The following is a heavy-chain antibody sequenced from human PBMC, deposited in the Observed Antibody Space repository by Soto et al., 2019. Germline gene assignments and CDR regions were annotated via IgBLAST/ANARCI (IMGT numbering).Heavy chain of an antibody. Sequence: SETLSLTCTVSGGSISSGDYYWSWIRQPPGKGLEWIGYIYYSGSTYYNPSLKSRVTISVDTSKNQFSLKLSSVTAADTAVYYCDRDRREDAFDIWGQGTKVTVSS. J-gene: IGHJ3*02. CDR3: DRDRREDAFDI. CDR1: GGSISSGDYY. V-gene: IGHV4-30-4*01. CDR2: IYYSGST.